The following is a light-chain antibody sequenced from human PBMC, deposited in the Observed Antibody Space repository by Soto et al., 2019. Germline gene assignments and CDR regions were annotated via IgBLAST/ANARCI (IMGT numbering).Light chain of an antibody. V-gene: IGKV3-20*01. CDR3: QQYGSSPLT. CDR2: DAS. J-gene: IGKJ4*01. CDR1: QSVSSNY. Sequence: EIVLTQSPDTLSLSPGERATLSCRASQSVSSNYLAWYQQKPGKAPRFLIYDASSRATGIPDRFSGSGSVTEFTLTISRLEPEDFAVYYCQQYGSSPLTFGGGTKVEIK.